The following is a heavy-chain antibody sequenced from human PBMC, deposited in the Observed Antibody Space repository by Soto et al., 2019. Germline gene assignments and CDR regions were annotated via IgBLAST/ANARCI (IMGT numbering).Heavy chain of an antibody. D-gene: IGHD3-22*01. CDR1: GGSISSCDYY. V-gene: IGHV4-30-4*01. J-gene: IGHJ4*02. CDR2: IYYSGST. CDR3: ASYYDSSGYYAYYFDY. Sequence: PSETLSLTCTVSGGSISSCDYYWSWIRQPPGKGLEWIGYIYYSGSTYYNPSLKSRVTISVDTSKNQFSLKLSSVTAADTAVYYCASYYDSSGYYAYYFDYWGQGTLVTVSS.